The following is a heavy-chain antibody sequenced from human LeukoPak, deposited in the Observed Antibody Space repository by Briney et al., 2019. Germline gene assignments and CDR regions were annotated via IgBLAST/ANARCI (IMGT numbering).Heavy chain of an antibody. CDR2: INHSGST. Sequence: SETLSLTCAVYGGSFSGYYWSWIRQPPGKGLEWIGEINHSGSTNYNPSLRSRVTISVDTSKNQFSLRLSSVTAADTAVYYCARSGSSGYEGKGNWFDPWGQGTLVTVSS. D-gene: IGHD5-12*01. CDR3: ARSGSSGYEGKGNWFDP. V-gene: IGHV4-34*01. J-gene: IGHJ5*02. CDR1: GGSFSGYY.